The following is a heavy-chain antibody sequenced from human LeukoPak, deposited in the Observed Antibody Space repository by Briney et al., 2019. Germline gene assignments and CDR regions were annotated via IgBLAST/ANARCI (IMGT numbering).Heavy chain of an antibody. CDR2: IKPDGSEQ. Sequence: GGSLTLSCVASGFTLNYYWMSWVRQAPGKGLEWVANIKPDGSEQFYVDYVKGRFTISRDNDKNSLYLKMSSMRADDTAVYYCARDWRDGYNWVFDYWGQGTLVTVSS. D-gene: IGHD5-24*01. V-gene: IGHV3-7*01. CDR3: ARDWRDGYNWVFDY. CDR1: GFTLNYYW. J-gene: IGHJ4*02.